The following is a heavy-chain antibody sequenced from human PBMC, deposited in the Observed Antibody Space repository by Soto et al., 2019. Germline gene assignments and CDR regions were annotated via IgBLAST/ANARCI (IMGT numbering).Heavy chain of an antibody. CDR3: SRDAQKWLVAAFDI. CDR1: GYTFVSYG. D-gene: IGHD6-19*01. CDR2: ISPYNGNT. J-gene: IGHJ3*02. V-gene: IGHV1-18*01. Sequence: QVQLVQSGAEVKEPGASVKVSCKASGYTFVSYGISWVRQAPGQGLEWMGWISPYNGNTNYAQKFQGRVTMTTDTSTSTVYMELRSLRSDDTAVYYCSRDAQKWLVAAFDIWGPGPMVTVSS.